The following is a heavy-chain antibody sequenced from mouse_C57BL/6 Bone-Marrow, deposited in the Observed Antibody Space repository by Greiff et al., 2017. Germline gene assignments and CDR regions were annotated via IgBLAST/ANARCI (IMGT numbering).Heavy chain of an antibody. Sequence: EVKLMESGEDLVKPGGSLKLSCAASGFTFSDYGMHWVRQAPEKGLEWVAYISSGSSTIYYADTVKGRFTIARDNAKNTLFLQMTSLRSEDTAMYYCARTAHFDYWGQGTTLTVSS. CDR2: ISSGSSTI. V-gene: IGHV5-17*01. J-gene: IGHJ2*01. CDR3: ARTAHFDY. CDR1: GFTFSDYG. D-gene: IGHD3-1*01.